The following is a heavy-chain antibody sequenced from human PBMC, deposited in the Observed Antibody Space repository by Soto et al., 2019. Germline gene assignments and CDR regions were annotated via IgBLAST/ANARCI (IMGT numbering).Heavy chain of an antibody. Sequence: SETLSLTCTVSGASINTYYWSWIRQPPGKGLEWIGYIYYSGTTNYNPSLRSRVTLSVDTSKSQFSLRLMSVTAADTAVYYCARGQGFLWFDPWGQGSRVT. CDR2: IYYSGTT. J-gene: IGHJ5*02. CDR3: ARGQGFLWFDP. V-gene: IGHV4-59*01. CDR1: GASINTYY.